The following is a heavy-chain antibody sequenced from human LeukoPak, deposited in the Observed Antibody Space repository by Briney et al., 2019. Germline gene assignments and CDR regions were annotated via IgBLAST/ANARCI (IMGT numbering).Heavy chain of an antibody. CDR2: FYYSANT. Sequence: SETLSPTCTVSGGSIRTYSWSWIRQPPGKGLEWVGHFYYSANTDYNPPLKSRVTFSVDTSKNQFSLRLSSVTAADTAVYYCARRDSSGYSLYAFDIWGQGTMVTVSS. J-gene: IGHJ3*02. V-gene: IGHV4-59*08. D-gene: IGHD3-22*01. CDR1: GGSIRTYS. CDR3: ARRDSSGYSLYAFDI.